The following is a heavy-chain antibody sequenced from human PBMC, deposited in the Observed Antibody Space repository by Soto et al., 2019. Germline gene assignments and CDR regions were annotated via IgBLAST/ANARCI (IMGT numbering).Heavy chain of an antibody. D-gene: IGHD3-3*01. V-gene: IGHV3-7*01. CDR3: ARLGAYYYYYMDV. CDR1: GFTFNSRW. CDR2: LNQDGSET. Sequence: PGGSLRLSCAASGFTFNSRWMGWVRQAPGKGLEWVANLNQDGSETYFVDSVKGRFTISRDNAKNSLYLQMNSLRAEDTAVYYCARLGAYYYYYMDVWGKGTTVTVSS. J-gene: IGHJ6*03.